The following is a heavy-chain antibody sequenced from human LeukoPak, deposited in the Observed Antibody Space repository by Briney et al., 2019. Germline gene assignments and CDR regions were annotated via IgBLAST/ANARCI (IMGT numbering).Heavy chain of an antibody. D-gene: IGHD5-18*01. Sequence: GRSLRLSCAASGFTFSSYAMHWVRQAPGKGLEWVAVISYDGSNKYYADSVKGRFTISRDNSKNTLYLQMNSLRVEDTAVYYCARGREDTAWSPPDYWGQGTLVTVSS. CDR3: ARGREDTAWSPPDY. J-gene: IGHJ4*02. CDR2: ISYDGSNK. V-gene: IGHV3-30-3*01. CDR1: GFTFSSYA.